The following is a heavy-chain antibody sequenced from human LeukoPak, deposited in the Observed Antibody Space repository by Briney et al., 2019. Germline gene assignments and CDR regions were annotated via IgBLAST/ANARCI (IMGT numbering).Heavy chain of an antibody. CDR2: ISAYNGNT. V-gene: IGHV1-18*01. D-gene: IGHD3-22*01. Sequence: GASVKVSCKASGYTFTSYGISWVRQAPGQGLEWMGWISAYNGNTNYAQKLQGRVTMTTDTSTSTAYMELRSLRSDDTAVYYCARDGGAYYYDSSGYRLDAFDIWGQGTMVTVSS. CDR1: GYTFTSYG. CDR3: ARDGGAYYYDSSGYRLDAFDI. J-gene: IGHJ3*02.